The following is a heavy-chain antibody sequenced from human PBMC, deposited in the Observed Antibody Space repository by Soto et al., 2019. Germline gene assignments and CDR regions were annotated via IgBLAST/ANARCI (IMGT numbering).Heavy chain of an antibody. V-gene: IGHV3-30*18. J-gene: IGHJ6*02. CDR1: GFTFSSYG. CDR3: AKDVVVGATPGLGDYYYYYGMDV. D-gene: IGHD1-26*01. CDR2: ISYDGSNK. Sequence: ALILSCAASGFTFSSYGMHWVCQTPGKGLEWVAVISYDGSNKYYADSVKGRFTISRDNSKNTLYLQMNSLRAEDTAVYYCAKDVVVGATPGLGDYYYYYGMDVWGQGTTVTAP.